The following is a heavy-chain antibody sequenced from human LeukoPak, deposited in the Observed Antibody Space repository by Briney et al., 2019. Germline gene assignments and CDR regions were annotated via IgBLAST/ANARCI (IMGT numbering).Heavy chain of an antibody. CDR2: ISGSGRST. V-gene: IGHV3-23*01. CDR3: ARRTRGSSGGYFDY. Sequence: GGSLRLSCAASGFTFNNYAMNWVRQAPGKGLEWVSSISGSGRSTYYADSVKGRFTISRDNSKNTLHVQMNSLRAEDTAVYYCARRTRGSSGGYFDYWGQGTLVAVYS. J-gene: IGHJ4*02. CDR1: GFTFNNYA. D-gene: IGHD1-26*01.